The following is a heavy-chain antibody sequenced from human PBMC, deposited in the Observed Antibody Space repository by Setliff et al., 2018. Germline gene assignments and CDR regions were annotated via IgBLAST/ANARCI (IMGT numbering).Heavy chain of an antibody. CDR2: INPNSGGT. V-gene: IGHV1-2*02. Sequence: ASVKVSCKASGYTFTGYYMHWVRQAPGQGLEWMGWINPNSGGTNYAQKFQGRVTMTRDTSISTAYMELSSVRSDDTAVYYCARTPNGGGAAAVARRAGYYYYMDVWGKGTTVTVSS. J-gene: IGHJ6*03. CDR1: GYTFTGYY. D-gene: IGHD6-13*01. CDR3: ARTPNGGGAAAVARRAGYYYYMDV.